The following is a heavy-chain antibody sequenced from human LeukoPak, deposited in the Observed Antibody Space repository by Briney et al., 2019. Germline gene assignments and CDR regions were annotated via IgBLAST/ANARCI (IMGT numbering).Heavy chain of an antibody. J-gene: IGHJ4*02. CDR1: VGSISSGGYY. CDR2: ISAAGTT. D-gene: IGHD2-2*01. V-gene: IGHV4-30-2*01. CDR3: AGQNVPTPHDY. Sequence: SETLSLTRTVAVGSISSGGYYWSWIRQPPGKGLEWIAYISAAGTTFYNPSLKSRVTISLDRSKNQFSLNLTSITAADTAVYYCAGQNVPTPHDYWGQGTQVTVSS.